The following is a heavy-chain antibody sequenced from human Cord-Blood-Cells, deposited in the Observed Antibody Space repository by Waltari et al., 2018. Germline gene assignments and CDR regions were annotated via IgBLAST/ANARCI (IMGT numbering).Heavy chain of an antibody. V-gene: IGHV4-39*07. D-gene: IGHD1-26*01. CDR1: GGSIRSSSYY. Sequence: QLQLQESGPGLVKPSETLSLTCTVSGGSIRSSSYYWGWIRQPPGKGLEGIGGIYYSGSTYYNPSLKSRVTISVDTSKNQFSLKLSSVTAADTAVYYCARLVGSGSYYYYYYYMDVWGKGTTVTVSS. CDR2: IYYSGST. J-gene: IGHJ6*03. CDR3: ARLVGSGSYYYYYYYMDV.